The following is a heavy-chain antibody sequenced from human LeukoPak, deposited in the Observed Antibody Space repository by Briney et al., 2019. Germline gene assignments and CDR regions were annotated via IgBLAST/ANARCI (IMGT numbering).Heavy chain of an antibody. CDR3: AREGSIVGASTDRDYYYYALDV. V-gene: IGHV1-69*04. Sequence: SVKVSCKASGYTFTKYGITWVRQAPGQGLEWMGRIIPILGITNYAQNFQGRVTITADKSTSTVYMELSSLRSEDTAMYYCAREGSIVGASTDRDYYYYALDVWGQGTTVTVSS. CDR2: IIPILGIT. CDR1: GYTFTKYG. D-gene: IGHD1-26*01. J-gene: IGHJ6*02.